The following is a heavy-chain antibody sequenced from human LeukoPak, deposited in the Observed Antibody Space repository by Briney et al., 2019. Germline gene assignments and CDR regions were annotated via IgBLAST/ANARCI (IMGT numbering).Heavy chain of an antibody. V-gene: IGHV1-18*01. D-gene: IGHD1-26*01. J-gene: IGHJ5*02. CDR1: GYTFTSYG. Sequence: ASVKVSCKASGYTFTSYGISWVRQAPGQGLEWMGWISAYNGNTNYAQKLQGRVTITADKSTSTAYMELSSLRSEDTAVYYCARGGWELGNNWFDPWGQGTLVTVSS. CDR2: ISAYNGNT. CDR3: ARGGWELGNNWFDP.